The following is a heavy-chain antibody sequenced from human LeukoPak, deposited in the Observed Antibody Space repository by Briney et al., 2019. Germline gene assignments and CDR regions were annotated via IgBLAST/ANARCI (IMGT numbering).Heavy chain of an antibody. Sequence: PGGSLRLFCAVSGFTFSSYWMHWVRQAPGKGLVWVSCINSDGSSTTYADSVKGRFTISRDNAKNTLYLQMNSLRAEDTAVYYCARSPNCGGDCSWGQGTLVTVSS. J-gene: IGHJ5*02. D-gene: IGHD2-21*02. CDR3: ARSPNCGGDCS. CDR1: GFTFSSYW. V-gene: IGHV3-74*03. CDR2: INSDGSST.